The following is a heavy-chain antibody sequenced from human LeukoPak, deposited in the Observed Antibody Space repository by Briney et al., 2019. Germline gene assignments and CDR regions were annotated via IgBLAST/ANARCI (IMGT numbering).Heavy chain of an antibody. Sequence: PGGSLRLSCAASGFTFSSYWMSWVRQAPGKGLEWVANIKQDGSEKYYVDSVKGRFTISRDYAKNSLYLHMNSLRVEDTAVYYCAKVAKYYYGPETYYFFEQWGQGTPVTASS. D-gene: IGHD3-10*01. CDR3: AKVAKYYYGPETYYFFEQ. CDR1: GFTFSSYW. J-gene: IGHJ4*02. V-gene: IGHV3-7*01. CDR2: IKQDGSEK.